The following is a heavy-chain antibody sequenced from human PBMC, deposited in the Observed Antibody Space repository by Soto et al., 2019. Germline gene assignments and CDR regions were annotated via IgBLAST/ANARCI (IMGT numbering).Heavy chain of an antibody. CDR2: VYATGTT. Sequence: PSETLSLTCNVSGGSISKFYWAWIRKTAGNGLEWMGRVYATGTTDYNPSLRSRVAMSVDISKKTFSLRLRSVTGADSGVYYCVRDGSKSLRDWFDPCGQGIFVTISS. CDR1: GGSISKFY. CDR3: VRDGSKSLRDWFDP. V-gene: IGHV4-4*07. J-gene: IGHJ5*02.